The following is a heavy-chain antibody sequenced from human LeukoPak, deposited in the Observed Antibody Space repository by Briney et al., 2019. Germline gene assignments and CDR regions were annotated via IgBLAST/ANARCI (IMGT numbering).Heavy chain of an antibody. V-gene: IGHV3-23*01. J-gene: IGHJ4*02. CDR2: ASGSGGTT. D-gene: IGHD3-3*01. CDR3: ARPAGVVILGYFDY. CDR1: GFTFSAYA. Sequence: PGGSLRLSCAASGFTFSAYAMSWVRQAPGKGLEWVSAASGSGGTTYYADSVMGRFSITRDNSKNTLYLQMNSLRAEDTAVYYCARPAGVVILGYFDYWGQGTLVTVSS.